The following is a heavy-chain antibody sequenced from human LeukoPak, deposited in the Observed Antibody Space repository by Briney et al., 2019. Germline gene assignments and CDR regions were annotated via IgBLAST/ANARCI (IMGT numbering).Heavy chain of an antibody. Sequence: PSETLSLTCTVSGGSINSYYWSWIRQPPGKGLEWIGYIYYSGSTNYNPSLKSRVTIPVDTSKNQFSLKLSSVTAADTAVYYCARGDSSSWHRGYFDYWGQGTLVTVSS. CDR1: GGSINSYY. CDR2: IYYSGST. J-gene: IGHJ4*02. V-gene: IGHV4-59*01. D-gene: IGHD6-13*01. CDR3: ARGDSSSWHRGYFDY.